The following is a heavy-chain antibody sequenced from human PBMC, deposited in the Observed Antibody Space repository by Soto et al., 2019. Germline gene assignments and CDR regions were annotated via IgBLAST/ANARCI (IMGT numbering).Heavy chain of an antibody. CDR3: ARTFYYDSSGPGDFYYYYGMDV. J-gene: IGHJ6*02. V-gene: IGHV1-69*13. CDR2: IIPIFGTA. D-gene: IGHD3-22*01. CDR1: GGTFSSYA. Sequence: SVEVSCKASGGTFSSYAISWVRQAPGQGLEWMGGIIPIFGTANYAQKFQGRVTITADESTSTAYMELSSLRSEDTAVYYCARTFYYDSSGPGDFYYYYGMDVWGQGTTVTVS.